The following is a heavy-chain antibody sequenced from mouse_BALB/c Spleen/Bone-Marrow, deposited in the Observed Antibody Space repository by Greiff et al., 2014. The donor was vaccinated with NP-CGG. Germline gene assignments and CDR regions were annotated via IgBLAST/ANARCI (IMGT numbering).Heavy chain of an antibody. CDR2: IDPANGNT. Sequence: VQLQQSGAELVKPGASVKLSCTASGFNFKDTYMHWVKQRPEQGLEWIGRIDPANGNTKYDPKFQGKATITADTSSNTAYLQLSSLASEDSAVYYCARYYYAMDYWGQGTSVTVSS. V-gene: IGHV14-3*02. CDR3: ARYYYAMDY. CDR1: GFNFKDTY. J-gene: IGHJ4*01.